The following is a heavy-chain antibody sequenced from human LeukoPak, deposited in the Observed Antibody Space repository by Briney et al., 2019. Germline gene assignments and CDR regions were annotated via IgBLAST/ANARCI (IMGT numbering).Heavy chain of an antibody. J-gene: IGHJ3*01. Sequence: GGSLRLSCEASGFTFSDFGLHWVRQAPGKGLEWVAFIRSEENKIYYLASVRGRFTISRDNSKNTLFLQMSSLRHEDTAVYYCARGAGTYYGTDTCDLWGQGTMVTVSS. D-gene: IGHD1-26*01. CDR2: IRSEENKI. CDR1: GFTFSDFG. CDR3: ARGAGTYYGTDTCDL. V-gene: IGHV3-30*02.